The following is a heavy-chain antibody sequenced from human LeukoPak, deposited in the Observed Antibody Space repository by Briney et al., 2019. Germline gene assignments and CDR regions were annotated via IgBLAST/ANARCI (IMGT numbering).Heavy chain of an antibody. CDR2: IHYSGST. Sequence: SETLSLTCTVSGGSISSYYWNWIRQTPGKGLEWIGYIHYSGSTKNNPSLESRVTISVDTFKNQFSLRLKSVTAADTAIYYCARGDDFKSTCFDYWGQGTLVTVSS. CDR1: GGSISSYY. D-gene: IGHD3-3*01. CDR3: ARGDDFKSTCFDY. V-gene: IGHV4-59*01. J-gene: IGHJ4*02.